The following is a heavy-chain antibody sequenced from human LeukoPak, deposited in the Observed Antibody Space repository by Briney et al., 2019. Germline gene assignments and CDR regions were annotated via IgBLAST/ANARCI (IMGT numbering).Heavy chain of an antibody. CDR1: GFTFSSET. V-gene: IGHV3-23*01. Sequence: QPGRSLRLSCAASGFTFSSETMAWVRQAPGKGLEWVSTISDSGDNTHYADSVKGRFTISRDNSKNTLYLQMNSLRAEDTAVYYCAKDWSNLSTSTYYYGSGTYNWFDPWGQGTLVTVSS. CDR3: AKDWSNLSTSTYYYGSGTYNWFDP. D-gene: IGHD3-10*01. CDR2: ISDSGDNT. J-gene: IGHJ5*02.